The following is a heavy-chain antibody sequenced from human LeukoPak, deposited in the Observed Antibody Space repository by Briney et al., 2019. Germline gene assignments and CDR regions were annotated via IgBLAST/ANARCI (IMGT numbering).Heavy chain of an antibody. CDR2: IYYSGST. CDR3: ASSGSGYYANWFDP. CDR1: GGSISSSSYY. Sequence: PSETLSLTCTVSGGSISSSSYYWGWIRQPPGKGLEWIGSIYYSGSTYYNPSLKSRVTISVDTSKNQFSLKLSSVTAAATAVYYCASSGSGYYANWFDPWGQGTLVTVSS. J-gene: IGHJ5*02. V-gene: IGHV4-39*07. D-gene: IGHD3-3*01.